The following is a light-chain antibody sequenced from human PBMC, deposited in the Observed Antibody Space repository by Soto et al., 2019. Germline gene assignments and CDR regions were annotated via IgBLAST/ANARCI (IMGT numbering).Light chain of an antibody. V-gene: IGKV3-20*01. CDR3: QQYGSSPRT. CDR2: GAS. CDR1: QSVSSSY. Sequence: SVLTQSPGTLSLSPGERATLSYRARQSVSSSYLAWFQQKPGQAPRLLISGASSRATGIPDRFSGSGSGTDFTLTISRLEPEDFAVYYCQQYGSSPRTFGQGTKVDIK. J-gene: IGKJ1*01.